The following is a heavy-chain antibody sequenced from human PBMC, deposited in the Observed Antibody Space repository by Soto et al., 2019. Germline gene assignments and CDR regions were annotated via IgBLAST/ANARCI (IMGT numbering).Heavy chain of an antibody. CDR1: GGSISSGGYS. Sequence: QLQLQESGSGLVKPSQTLSLTCAVSGGSISSGGYSWSWIRQPPGKGLEWIGYIYRTVSTDYNPSLKSRVTISVDRSKNQFSLKLSSVTAADTAVYYCASSTAGYCISTSCYPPNFDSWGQGTLVTVSS. D-gene: IGHD2-2*01. J-gene: IGHJ4*02. CDR2: IYRTVST. CDR3: ASSTAGYCISTSCYPPNFDS. V-gene: IGHV4-30-2*01.